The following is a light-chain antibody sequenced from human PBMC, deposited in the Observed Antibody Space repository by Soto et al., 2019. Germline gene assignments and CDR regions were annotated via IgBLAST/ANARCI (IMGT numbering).Light chain of an antibody. Sequence: EIVFTQSPGILSLSPGERASLSCGASQSISSSFLAWYQQKPGQAPRLLIYGASSRATGIPDRFSGTGSETDFTLTISRLEPEDFAVYYCQQYDNSPITFGQGTRLE. CDR1: QSISSSF. V-gene: IGKV3-20*01. J-gene: IGKJ5*01. CDR3: QQYDNSPIT. CDR2: GAS.